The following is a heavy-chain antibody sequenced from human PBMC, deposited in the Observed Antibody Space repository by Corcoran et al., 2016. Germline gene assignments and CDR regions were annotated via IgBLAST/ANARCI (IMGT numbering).Heavy chain of an antibody. CDR3: ARKWFVLGDY. Sequence: QVQLQQWGAGLLKPSETLSLTCAVYGGSFSGYYWSWIRQPPGKGLEWIGEINHSGSTNYNPSLKSRVTISVDTSKNQFSLKLSSVTAADTAVYYWARKWFVLGDYWGQGTLVTVSS. D-gene: IGHD3-10*01. V-gene: IGHV4-34*01. J-gene: IGHJ4*02. CDR1: GGSFSGYY. CDR2: INHSGST.